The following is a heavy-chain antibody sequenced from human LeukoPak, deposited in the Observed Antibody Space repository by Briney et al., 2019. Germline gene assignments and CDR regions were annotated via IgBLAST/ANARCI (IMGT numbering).Heavy chain of an antibody. D-gene: IGHD1-14*01. CDR2: ISSNSSDI. V-gene: IGHV3-21*01. CDR3: ARGNQLYGMDV. CDR1: GFTFSSYS. J-gene: IGHJ6*02. Sequence: GGSLRLSCAASGFTFSSYSMNCVSQAPGEGLEWVSSISSNSSDIYYADTVKGRFTISRDNANNSLYLQMNRLRAEDTAVYYCARGNQLYGMDVWGQGTMVTVSS.